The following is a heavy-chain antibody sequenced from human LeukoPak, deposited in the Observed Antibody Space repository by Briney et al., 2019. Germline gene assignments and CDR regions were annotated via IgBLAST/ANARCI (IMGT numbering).Heavy chain of an antibody. J-gene: IGHJ4*02. V-gene: IGHV3-7*03. CDR2: IKQDGSEK. Sequence: GGSLRLSCAASGFTFSSYWMSWVRQAPGKGLEWVANIKQDGSEKYYVDSVKGRFTISRDNAKNSLYLQMNSLRAEDTAVYYCANHDYGDFLDYWGRGTLVTVSS. CDR3: ANHDYGDFLDY. CDR1: GFTFSSYW. D-gene: IGHD4-17*01.